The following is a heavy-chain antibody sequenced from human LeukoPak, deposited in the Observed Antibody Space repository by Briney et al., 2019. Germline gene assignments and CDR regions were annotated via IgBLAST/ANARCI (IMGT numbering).Heavy chain of an antibody. CDR3: ARDYYDNSGRFDY. V-gene: IGHV3-48*03. Sequence: PGGSLRLSCAASGFTLSSYEMNWVRQVPGKGLEWVSYISGSGSTIYYADSVKGRFTISRDNAKNSLYLQMNSLRAEDTAVYYCARDYYDNSGRFDYWGQGTLVTVSS. CDR1: GFTLSSYE. D-gene: IGHD3-22*01. CDR2: ISGSGSTI. J-gene: IGHJ4*02.